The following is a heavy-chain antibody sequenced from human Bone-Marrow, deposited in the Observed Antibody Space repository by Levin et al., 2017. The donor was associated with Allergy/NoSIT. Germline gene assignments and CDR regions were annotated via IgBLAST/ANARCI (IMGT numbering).Heavy chain of an antibody. CDR3: AKDKGTGANGAFDV. CDR2: ISWDSGTI. V-gene: IGHV3-9*01. D-gene: IGHD1-14*01. CDR1: EFTFKNFA. J-gene: IGHJ3*01. Sequence: AGGSLRLSCAASEFTFKNFAMHWVRQAPGKGLEWVSSISWDSGTIGYAASVRGRFVVSRDNTKNSLFLQMNSLRREDTALYYCAKDKGTGANGAFDVWGQGTMVTVSS.